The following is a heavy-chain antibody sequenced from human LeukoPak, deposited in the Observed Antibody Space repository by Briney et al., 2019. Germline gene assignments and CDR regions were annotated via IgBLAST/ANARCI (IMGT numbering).Heavy chain of an antibody. CDR3: ARDWGYYYYGMDV. Sequence: GGSLRLSCAASGFTFSSYSMNWVRQAPGKGLEWASSISSSSSYIYYADSVKGRFTISRDNAKNSLYLQMNSLRAEDTAVYYCARDWGYYYYGMDVWGQGTTVTVSS. V-gene: IGHV3-21*01. CDR1: GFTFSSYS. J-gene: IGHJ6*02. CDR2: ISSSSSYI. D-gene: IGHD3-16*01.